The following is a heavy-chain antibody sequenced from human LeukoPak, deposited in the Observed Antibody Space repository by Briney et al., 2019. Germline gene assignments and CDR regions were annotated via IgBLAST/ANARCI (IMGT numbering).Heavy chain of an antibody. Sequence: ASVKVSCKASGGTFSSYAISWVRQAPGQGLEWMGRIIPILGIANYAQKFQGRVTITADKSTSTAYMELSSLRSEDTAVYYCARKKTYDPYYFDYWGQGTLVTVSS. CDR1: GGTFSSYA. CDR2: IIPILGIA. V-gene: IGHV1-69*04. D-gene: IGHD3-3*01. CDR3: ARKKTYDPYYFDY. J-gene: IGHJ4*02.